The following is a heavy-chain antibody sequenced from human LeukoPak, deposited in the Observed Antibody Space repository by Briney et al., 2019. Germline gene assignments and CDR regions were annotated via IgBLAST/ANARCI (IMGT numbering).Heavy chain of an antibody. D-gene: IGHD2-2*01. V-gene: IGHV3-11*04. J-gene: IGHJ3*02. CDR2: ISSSGRYK. CDR3: AKGATSCSSTSCPDAFDI. CDR1: EFTFSDYD. Sequence: PGGSLSLSCAASEFTFSDYDMSWIRQAPGKGLEWVSYISSSGRYKYYADSVKGRFTISRDSAKNSLFLQMNSLRAEDTAVYYCAKGATSCSSTSCPDAFDIWGRGTMVTVSS.